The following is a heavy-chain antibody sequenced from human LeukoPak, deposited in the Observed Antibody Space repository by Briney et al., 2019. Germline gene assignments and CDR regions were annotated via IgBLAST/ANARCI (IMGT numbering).Heavy chain of an antibody. Sequence: GGSLRLSCAASGFTFSSYWMSWVRQAPGKGLEWVANIKQDGSEKYYVDSVKGRFTISRDNAKNSLYLQMNSLRAEDTAVYYCARILNSGSFFFDYWGQGTLVTVSS. J-gene: IGHJ4*02. D-gene: IGHD1-26*01. CDR2: IKQDGSEK. CDR3: ARILNSGSFFFDY. V-gene: IGHV3-7*01. CDR1: GFTFSSYW.